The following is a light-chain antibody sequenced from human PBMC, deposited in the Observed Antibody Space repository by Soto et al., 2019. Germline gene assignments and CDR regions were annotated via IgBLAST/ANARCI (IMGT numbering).Light chain of an antibody. V-gene: IGKV1-5*01. CDR1: QSISSW. CDR2: DVS. J-gene: IGKJ4*02. CDR3: QQYNSYPLT. Sequence: DIQMTQSPSTLSASVGDRVTITCRARQSISSWLAWYQQKPGKAPKLLIYDVSSLESGVPSRFSGSGSGTEFTLTIRSLQPDDFATYYCQQYNSYPLTFGGGTKVDIK.